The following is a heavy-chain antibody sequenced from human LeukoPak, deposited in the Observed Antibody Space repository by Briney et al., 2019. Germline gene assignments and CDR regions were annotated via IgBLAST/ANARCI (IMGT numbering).Heavy chain of an antibody. D-gene: IGHD2-2*01. CDR1: GYTFTSYS. Sequence: ASVTASCKASGYTFTSYSIHWVRQAAGQRREWMGWINAGNGNTKYSQKFHGRVTITSDTSASTAYMKLSSLISEDKAVFYCARTVVVVPAATYYFDYWGQGTLVTVSS. CDR3: ARTVVVVPAATYYFDY. V-gene: IGHV1-3*01. J-gene: IGHJ4*02. CDR2: INAGNGNT.